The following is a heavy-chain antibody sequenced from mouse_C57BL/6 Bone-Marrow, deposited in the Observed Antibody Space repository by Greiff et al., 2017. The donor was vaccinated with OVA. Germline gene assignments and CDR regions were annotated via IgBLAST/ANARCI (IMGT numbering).Heavy chain of an antibody. CDR2: ISSGGDYI. D-gene: IGHD2-5*01. CDR3: TREGGSYSNYGCAMDY. J-gene: IGHJ4*01. CDR1: GFTFSSYA. Sequence: EVKVVESGEGLVKPGGSLKLSCAASGFTFSSYAMSWVRQTPEKRLEWVAYISSGGDYIYYADTVKGRFTISRDNARNTLYLQMSSLKSEDTAMYYCTREGGSYSNYGCAMDYWGQGTSVTVSS. V-gene: IGHV5-9-1*02.